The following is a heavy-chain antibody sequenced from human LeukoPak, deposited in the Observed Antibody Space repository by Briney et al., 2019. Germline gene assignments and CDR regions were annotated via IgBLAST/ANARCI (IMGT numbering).Heavy chain of an antibody. D-gene: IGHD3-3*01. CDR2: IFYSGRT. CDR3: ARHEEEDGRNAKTFWY. Sequence: NPSETLSLTCTVSGASIGGSNYYWGWVRQPPGMGLEWIGSIFYSGRTYFNPSLKRRVTISVDTSKNQFSLRLSSVTAADAAVYYCARHEEEDGRNAKTFWYWGQGTLVTVSS. J-gene: IGHJ4*02. CDR1: GASIGGSNYY. V-gene: IGHV4-39*01.